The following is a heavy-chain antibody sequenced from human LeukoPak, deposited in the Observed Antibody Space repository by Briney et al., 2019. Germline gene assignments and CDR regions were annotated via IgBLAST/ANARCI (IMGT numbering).Heavy chain of an antibody. CDR1: GFTFSSYS. CDR3: ARNLLVYSSSGFDY. V-gene: IGHV3-48*04. CDR2: ISSSSSTI. J-gene: IGHJ4*02. Sequence: GGSLRLSCAASGFTFSSYSMNWVRQAPGKGLEWVSYISSSSSTIYYADPVKGRFTISRDNAKNSLYLQMNSLRAEDTAVYYCARNLLVYSSSGFDYWGQGTLVTVSS. D-gene: IGHD6-6*01.